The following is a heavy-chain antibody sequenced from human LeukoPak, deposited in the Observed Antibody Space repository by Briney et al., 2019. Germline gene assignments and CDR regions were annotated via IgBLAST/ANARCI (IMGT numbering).Heavy chain of an antibody. Sequence: GGSLRLSCAASGFTFSDYYMSWIRQAPGKGLEWVSYISGSSSNTKYADSVKGRFTISRDNAKNSLYLQMNSLRAEDTAVYYCAQDSPQIVVVPAEIPPSLDNWFDPWGQGTLVTVSS. CDR2: ISGSSSNT. CDR1: GFTFSDYY. CDR3: AQDSPQIVVVPAEIPPSLDNWFDP. D-gene: IGHD2-2*01. V-gene: IGHV3-11*05. J-gene: IGHJ5*02.